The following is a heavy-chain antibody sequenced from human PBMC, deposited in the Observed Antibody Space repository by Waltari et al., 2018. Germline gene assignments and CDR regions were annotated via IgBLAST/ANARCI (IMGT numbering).Heavy chain of an antibody. D-gene: IGHD3-16*02. Sequence: QLQLQESGPGLVKPSETLSLTCTVSGGSISSSRYSWGWIRQPPGKGLEWIGSIYYSGSTYYNPSLKSRVTISVDTSKNQFSLKLSSVTAADTAVYYCAREAKSSLFQHWGQGTLVTVSS. J-gene: IGHJ1*01. V-gene: IGHV4-39*07. CDR1: GGSISSSRYS. CDR3: AREAKSSLFQH. CDR2: IYYSGST.